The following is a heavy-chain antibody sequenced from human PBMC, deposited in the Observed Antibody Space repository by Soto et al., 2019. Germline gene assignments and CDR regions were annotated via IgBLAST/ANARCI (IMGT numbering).Heavy chain of an antibody. J-gene: IGHJ6*03. Sequence: SETLSLTCAVYGGSFSGYYWSWIRQPPGKGLEWIGEINHSGSTNYNPSLKSRVTISVDTSKNQFSLKLSSVTAADTAVYYCAREVRYCSGGSCYSGPRYYYYYMDVWGKGTTVTV. CDR1: GGSFSGYY. CDR2: INHSGST. D-gene: IGHD2-15*01. CDR3: AREVRYCSGGSCYSGPRYYYYYMDV. V-gene: IGHV4-34*01.